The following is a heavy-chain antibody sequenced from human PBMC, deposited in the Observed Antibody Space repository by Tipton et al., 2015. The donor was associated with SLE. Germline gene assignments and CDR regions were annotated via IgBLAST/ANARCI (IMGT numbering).Heavy chain of an antibody. CDR3: ARDVILHQLDY. Sequence: SLRLSCVGSGFTFSDSYMCWIRQAPGKGLEWISYITTSGHTIYYADSVQGRFTISRDNSKNTLYLQMNSLRAEDTAVYYCARDVILHQLDYWGQGTLVTVSS. CDR2: ITTSGHTI. CDR1: GFTFSDSY. D-gene: IGHD2/OR15-2a*01. J-gene: IGHJ4*02. V-gene: IGHV3-11*04.